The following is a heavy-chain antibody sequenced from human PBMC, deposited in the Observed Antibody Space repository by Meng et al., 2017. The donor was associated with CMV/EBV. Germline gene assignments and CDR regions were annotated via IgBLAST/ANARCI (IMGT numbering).Heavy chain of an antibody. CDR3: ARGEPGRYYYDSSGYSTKFDY. CDR2: INSDGSST. D-gene: IGHD3-22*01. Sequence: GESLKISCAASGFTFSSYWMHWVRQAPGKGLVWVSRINSDGSSTSYADSVKGRFTISRDNAKNTLYLQMNSLRAENTAVYYCARGEPGRYYYDSSGYSTKFDYWGQGTLVTVSS. J-gene: IGHJ4*02. V-gene: IGHV3-74*01. CDR1: GFTFSSYW.